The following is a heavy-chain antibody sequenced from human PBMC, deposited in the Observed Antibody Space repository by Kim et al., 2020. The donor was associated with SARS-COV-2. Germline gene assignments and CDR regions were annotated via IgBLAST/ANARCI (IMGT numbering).Heavy chain of an antibody. CDR2: INSDGSST. CDR1: GFTFSSYW. CDR3: ARVWGTYSSSWWDYYYYGMDV. V-gene: IGHV3-74*01. D-gene: IGHD6-13*01. J-gene: IGHJ6*02. Sequence: GGSLRLSCAASGFTFSSYWMHWVRQAPGKGLVWVSRINSDGSSTSYADSVKGRFTISRDNAKNTLYLQMNSLRAEDTAVYYCARVWGTYSSSWWDYYYYGMDVWGQGTTVTVSS.